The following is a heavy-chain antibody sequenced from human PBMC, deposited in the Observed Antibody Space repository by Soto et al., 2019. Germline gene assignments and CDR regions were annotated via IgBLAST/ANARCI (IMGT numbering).Heavy chain of an antibody. V-gene: IGHV1-2*02. Sequence: GASVKVSGKASGYSVSDYFIQWVRQAPGQGLEWVAWINPKSAATNYAKKFQGRVSLTWDTSFSTAYMELTRLKPDDTAVYYCARIKWGLDYYNGMDVWGQGTTVTVSS. CDR2: INPKSAAT. D-gene: IGHD1-26*01. J-gene: IGHJ6*02. CDR1: GYSVSDYF. CDR3: ARIKWGLDYYNGMDV.